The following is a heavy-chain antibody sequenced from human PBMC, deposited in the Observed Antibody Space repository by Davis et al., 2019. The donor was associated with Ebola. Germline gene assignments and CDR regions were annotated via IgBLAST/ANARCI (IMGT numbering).Heavy chain of an antibody. Sequence: GESLKISCAASGFTFTGYYMHWVRQAPGQGLEWMGRINPNSGDTNFAQKFQGRVTMTRDTSINTAYMELSSLRSEDTAVYYCARWGGYCSGGSCYLSFDIWGQGTMVTVSS. V-gene: IGHV1-2*06. D-gene: IGHD2-15*01. J-gene: IGHJ3*02. CDR3: ARWGGYCSGGSCYLSFDI. CDR2: INPNSGDT. CDR1: GFTFTGYY.